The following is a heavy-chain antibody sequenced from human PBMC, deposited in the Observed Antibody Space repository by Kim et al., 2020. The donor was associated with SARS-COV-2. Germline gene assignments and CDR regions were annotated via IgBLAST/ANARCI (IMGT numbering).Heavy chain of an antibody. J-gene: IGHJ5*02. CDR3: ARYYSEFDP. V-gene: IGHV4-59*01. CDR2: GST. Sequence: GSTNYNPSLKSRVTISVDTSKNQFSLKLSSVTAADTAVYYCARYYSEFDPWGQGTLVTVSS. D-gene: IGHD3-10*01.